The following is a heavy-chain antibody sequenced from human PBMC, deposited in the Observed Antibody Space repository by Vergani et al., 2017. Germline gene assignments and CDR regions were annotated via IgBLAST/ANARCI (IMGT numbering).Heavy chain of an antibody. CDR2: ISYDGSNK. D-gene: IGHD4-17*01. Sequence: QVQLVESGGGVVQPGRSLRLSCAASGFTFSSCAVHWVRQAPGKGLEWVAVISYDGSNKYYADSVKGLITISRNNSKNTLYLQMKSLRAEDTAVYYCARVRHGDFYWYFDLWGRGTLVTVSS. V-gene: IGHV3-30*04. CDR1: GFTFSSCA. CDR3: ARVRHGDFYWYFDL. J-gene: IGHJ2*01.